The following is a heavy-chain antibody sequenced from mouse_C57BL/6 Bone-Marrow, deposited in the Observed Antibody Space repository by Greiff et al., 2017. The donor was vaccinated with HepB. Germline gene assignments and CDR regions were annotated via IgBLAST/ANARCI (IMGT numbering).Heavy chain of an antibody. CDR1: GFTFSSYA. CDR2: ISDGGSYT. Sequence: EVQLVESGGGLVKPGGSLKLSCAASGFTFSSYAMSWVRQTPEKRLEWVATISDGGSYTYYPDNVKGRFTISGDNAKNNLYLQMSHLKSEDTAMYYCARVGDYYGSLSYFDYWGQGTTLTVSS. CDR3: ARVGDYYGSLSYFDY. V-gene: IGHV5-4*01. J-gene: IGHJ2*01. D-gene: IGHD1-1*01.